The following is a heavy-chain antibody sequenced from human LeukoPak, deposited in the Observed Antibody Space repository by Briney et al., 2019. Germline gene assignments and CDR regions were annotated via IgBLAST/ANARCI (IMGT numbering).Heavy chain of an antibody. Sequence: GESLKISCQGSGYSFTNYWISWVRQMPGKGLEWMGRINPIDSYTKYSPSFQGHVTILVDKSINTAYLQWSSLKASDTAIYYCARRGSGSYLDFDYWGQGTVATVSS. V-gene: IGHV5-10-1*01. CDR2: INPIDSYT. D-gene: IGHD3-10*01. CDR1: GYSFTNYW. J-gene: IGHJ4*02. CDR3: ARRGSGSYLDFDY.